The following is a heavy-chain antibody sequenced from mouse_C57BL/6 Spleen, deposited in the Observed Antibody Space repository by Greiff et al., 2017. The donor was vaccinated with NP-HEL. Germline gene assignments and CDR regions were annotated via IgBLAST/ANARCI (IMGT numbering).Heavy chain of an antibody. Sequence: QVHVKQSGAELVRPGASVTLSCKASGYTFTDYEMHWVKQTPVHGLEWIGAIDPETGGTAYNQKFKGKAILTADKSSSTAYMELRSLTSEDSAVYYCTRYSKDAMDYWGQGTSVTVSS. CDR2: IDPETGGT. D-gene: IGHD2-5*01. V-gene: IGHV1-15*01. CDR3: TRYSKDAMDY. J-gene: IGHJ4*01. CDR1: GYTFTDYE.